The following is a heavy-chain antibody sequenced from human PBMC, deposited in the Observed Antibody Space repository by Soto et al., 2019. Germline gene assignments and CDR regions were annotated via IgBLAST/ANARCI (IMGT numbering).Heavy chain of an antibody. CDR2: INAGNGNT. J-gene: IGHJ6*02. V-gene: IGHV1-3*01. CDR1: GYTFTSYA. Sequence: ASVKVSCKASGYTFTSYAMHWVRQAPGQRLEWMGWINAGNGNTKYSQKFQGRVTITRDTSASTAYMELSSLRSEDTAVYCCARDTHLTVTHSCMDVWGQGTTVTVSS. D-gene: IGHD4-4*01. CDR3: ARDTHLTVTHSCMDV.